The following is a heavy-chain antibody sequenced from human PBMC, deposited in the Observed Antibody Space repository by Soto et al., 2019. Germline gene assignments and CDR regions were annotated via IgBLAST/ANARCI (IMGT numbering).Heavy chain of an antibody. CDR1: GGSFSGYY. D-gene: IGHD3-16*01. J-gene: IGHJ4*02. Sequence: SETLSLTCAVYGGSFSGYYWSWIRQPPGKGLEWIGEINHSGSTNYNPSLKSRVTISVDTSKNQFSLKLSSVTAADTAVYYCARLNYVSFDYWGQGTLVTVSS. V-gene: IGHV4-34*01. CDR2: INHSGST. CDR3: ARLNYVSFDY.